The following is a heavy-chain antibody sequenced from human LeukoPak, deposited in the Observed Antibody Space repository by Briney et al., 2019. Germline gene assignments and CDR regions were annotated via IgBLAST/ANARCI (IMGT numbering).Heavy chain of an antibody. CDR1: GGSISSGDYY. CDR3: ARDPLVVVAATRYYYYGMDV. J-gene: IGHJ6*04. D-gene: IGHD2-15*01. Sequence: PSQTLSLTCTVCGGSISSGDYYWSWIRQPTGKSLEWIGYIYYSGSTYYNPSLKSRVTISVDTSKNQFSLKLSSVTAADTAVYYCARDPLVVVAATRYYYYGMDVWGKGTTVTVSS. V-gene: IGHV4-30-4*01. CDR2: IYYSGST.